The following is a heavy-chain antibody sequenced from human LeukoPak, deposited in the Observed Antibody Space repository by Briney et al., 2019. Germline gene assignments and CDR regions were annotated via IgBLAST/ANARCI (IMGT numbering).Heavy chain of an antibody. Sequence: SETLSLTCAVSGGSISSSNWWSWVRQPPGKGLEWIGEIYHSGSTNYNPSLKSRVTISVDKSKNQFSLKLSSVTAADTAVYYCARDPDLTTWEWRTDGYFDYWGQGTLVTVSS. J-gene: IGHJ4*02. CDR3: ARDPDLTTWEWRTDGYFDY. D-gene: IGHD3-3*01. CDR1: GGSISSSNW. V-gene: IGHV4-4*02. CDR2: IYHSGST.